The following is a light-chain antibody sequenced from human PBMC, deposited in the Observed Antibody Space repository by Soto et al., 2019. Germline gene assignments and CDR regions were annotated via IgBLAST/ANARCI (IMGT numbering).Light chain of an antibody. V-gene: IGKV3-15*01. Sequence: EIMMTQSPATLSVSPGERATLSCMASQSVSSNLAWYQQKPGQAPRLLIYGASTRATGIPARFSGSGSGTEFTLTISSLQSEDFAVYYCQQYNNWPLTFGGGTKVDI. CDR2: GAS. CDR1: QSVSSN. CDR3: QQYNNWPLT. J-gene: IGKJ4*01.